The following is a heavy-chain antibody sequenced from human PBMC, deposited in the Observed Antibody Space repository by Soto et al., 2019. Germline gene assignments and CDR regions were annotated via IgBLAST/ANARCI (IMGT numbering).Heavy chain of an antibody. CDR2: IYPGDSDT. CDR1: GYSFTSYW. D-gene: IGHD3-22*01. J-gene: IGHJ4*02. CDR3: ARPHYYDSSGPRY. Sequence: GESLKISCNGSGYSFTSYWIGWVRQMPGKGLEWMGIIYPGDSDTRYSPSFQGQVTISADKSISTAYLQWSSLKASDTAMYYCARPHYYDSSGPRYWGQGTLVTVSS. V-gene: IGHV5-51*01.